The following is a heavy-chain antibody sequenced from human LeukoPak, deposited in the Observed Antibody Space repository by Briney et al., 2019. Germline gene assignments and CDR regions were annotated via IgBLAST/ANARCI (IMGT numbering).Heavy chain of an antibody. V-gene: IGHV4-30-2*01. CDR1: GGSISGGGYS. D-gene: IGHD2-2*01. CDR3: ASREAAIGAFDI. J-gene: IGHJ3*02. CDR2: IYHSGST. Sequence: SQTLSLTCVVSGGSISGGGYSWSWIRQPPRKGLEWIGYIYHSGSTYYNPSRKSRATISVDRSKNQFSLKLSSVTAADTAVYYCASREAAIGAFDIWGQGTMVTVSS.